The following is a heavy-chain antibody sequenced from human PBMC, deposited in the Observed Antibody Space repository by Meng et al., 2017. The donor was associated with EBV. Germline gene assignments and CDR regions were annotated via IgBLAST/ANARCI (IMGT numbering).Heavy chain of an antibody. CDR2: IRSKANSYAT. J-gene: IGHJ4*02. CDR3: TRLDGSYIYY. D-gene: IGHD1-26*01. V-gene: IGHV3-73*02. CDR1: GFTFSGSA. Sequence: GREVRAGGGLAHLGGSLKLSLAAFGFTFSGSAMHWVRQASEKGLEWVGRIRSKANSYATAYAASVKGRFTISRDDSKNTAYLRMNSLKTEDTAVYYCTRLDGSYIYYWGQGTLVTVSS.